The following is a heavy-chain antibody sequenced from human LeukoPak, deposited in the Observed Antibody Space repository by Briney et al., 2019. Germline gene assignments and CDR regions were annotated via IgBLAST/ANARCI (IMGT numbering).Heavy chain of an antibody. D-gene: IGHD1-26*01. CDR1: GFTFSSYA. CDR3: ARIRSGSYYF. J-gene: IGHJ4*02. Sequence: GGSLRLSCAASGFTFSSYAMSWVRQAPGKGLEWVSSISSSSSYIYYADSVKGRFTISRDNAKNSLYLQMNTLRAEDTAVYYCARIRSGSYYFWGQGTLVTVSS. CDR2: ISSSSSYI. V-gene: IGHV3-21*01.